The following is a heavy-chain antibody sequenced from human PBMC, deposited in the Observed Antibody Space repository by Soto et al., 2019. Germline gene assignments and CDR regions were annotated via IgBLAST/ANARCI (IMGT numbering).Heavy chain of an antibody. CDR2: INTYNGNT. Sequence: QVQLEQSGAEMKKPGASVKVSCKASGYTFTSYSITWVRQAPGQGLEWMGWINTYNGNTNYAQNLQGRVAMTTDTSTSTAYMELRSLRSDDTAIYYCARDQNVAVAWVDYWGQGTPVTVSS. V-gene: IGHV1-18*01. CDR1: GYTFTSYS. J-gene: IGHJ4*02. CDR3: ARDQNVAVAWVDY. D-gene: IGHD2-15*01.